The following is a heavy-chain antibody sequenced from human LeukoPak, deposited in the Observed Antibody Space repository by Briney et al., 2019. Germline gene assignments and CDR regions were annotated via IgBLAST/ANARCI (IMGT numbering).Heavy chain of an antibody. CDR1: GFTFSSYE. J-gene: IGHJ4*02. Sequence: GGSLRLSCAASGFTFSSYEMNWVRQAPGKGLEWVSYISSSGSTIYYADSVKGRFTISRDNAKNSLYLQMNSLRAEDTALYYCAKETPYDILTGFGYFDYWGQGTLVTVSS. V-gene: IGHV3-48*03. CDR2: ISSSGSTI. D-gene: IGHD3-9*01. CDR3: AKETPYDILTGFGYFDY.